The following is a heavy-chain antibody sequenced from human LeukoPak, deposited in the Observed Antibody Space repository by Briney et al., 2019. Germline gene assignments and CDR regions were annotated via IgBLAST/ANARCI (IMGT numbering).Heavy chain of an antibody. D-gene: IGHD6-13*01. CDR3: ARYQSPIAAAGSRYAFDI. J-gene: IGHJ3*02. CDR1: GGSISSSTW. CDR2: IYHSGST. V-gene: IGHV4-4*02. Sequence: PSETLSLTCAVSGGSISSSTWWSWVRQPPGRGLEWIGEIYHSGSTNYNPSLKSRLTISVDKSKNQFSLKLTSVTAADTAVYYCARYQSPIAAAGSRYAFDIWGQGTMVTVSS.